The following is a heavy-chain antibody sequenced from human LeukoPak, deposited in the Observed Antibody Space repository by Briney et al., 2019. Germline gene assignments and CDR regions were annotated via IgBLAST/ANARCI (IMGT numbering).Heavy chain of an antibody. D-gene: IGHD1-7*01. CDR2: INTNTGKP. J-gene: IGHJ4*02. V-gene: IGHV7-4-1*02. CDR3: ARSGADNWNYEFDY. CDR1: GYTFNTYA. Sequence: ASVKVSCKASGYTFNTYAMNWVRQAPGQGLEWMGWINTNTGKPTYVQGFRGRFEFSLDTSVSTAYLQISSLKTEDTAVYYCARSGADNWNYEFDYWGQGTLVTVSS.